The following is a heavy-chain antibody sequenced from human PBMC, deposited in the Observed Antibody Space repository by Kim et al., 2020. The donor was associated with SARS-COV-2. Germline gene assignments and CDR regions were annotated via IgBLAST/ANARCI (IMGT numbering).Heavy chain of an antibody. J-gene: IGHJ4*02. Sequence: NGNTKYPQNFQGRVTITRDTSASTTYLELSSLRSEDTAVFYCALGRSGDYWGQGTLVTVSS. D-gene: IGHD7-27*01. CDR3: ALGRSGDY. V-gene: IGHV1-3*01. CDR2: NGNT.